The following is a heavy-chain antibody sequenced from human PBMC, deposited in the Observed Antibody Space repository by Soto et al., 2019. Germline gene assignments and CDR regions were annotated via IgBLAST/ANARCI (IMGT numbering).Heavy chain of an antibody. J-gene: IGHJ5*02. V-gene: IGHV1-8*01. CDR1: GYTFTDYD. CDR3: ARVAVAARPRWYNWFNP. CDR2: MNPNSGET. D-gene: IGHD2-15*01. Sequence: QEQLVQSGAEVKKPGASVKVSCKTSGYTFTDYDINWVRQATGQGLEWIGWMNPNSGETGYAQKFQGRVTMTRSAXXXXXXXELSSLRSEDTAVYYCARVAVAARPRWYNWFNPWGQGTLVTVSS.